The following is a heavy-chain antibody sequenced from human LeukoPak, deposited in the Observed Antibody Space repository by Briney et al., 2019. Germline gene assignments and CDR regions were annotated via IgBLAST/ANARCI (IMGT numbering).Heavy chain of an antibody. D-gene: IGHD6-25*01. CDR3: AEPLYSSVPGPFDY. CDR1: GFTFSSYD. J-gene: IGHJ4*02. V-gene: IGHV3-30*02. CDR2: IRYDGSNK. Sequence: GGSLRLSCAASGFTFSSYDMHWVRQAPGKGLEWVAFIRYDGSNKYCADSVKGRFTISRDNSKKTLYLQMNSLRAEDTAVYYCAEPLYSSVPGPFDYWGQGTLVTVSS.